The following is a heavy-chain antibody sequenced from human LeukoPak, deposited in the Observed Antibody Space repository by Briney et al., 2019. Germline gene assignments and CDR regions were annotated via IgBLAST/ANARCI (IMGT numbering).Heavy chain of an antibody. CDR2: INTSGDKT. CDR1: GFTFSTYA. J-gene: IGHJ4*02. V-gene: IGHV3-64D*06. CDR3: VKDLYKGETSTWYYFDY. Sequence: GGSLRLSCSGSGFTFSTYAIHWVRRAPGKGPEYVSLINTSGDKTYYADSVKGRFTISRDNSKNTVSLQMSSLRDEDTAMYYCVKDLYKGETSTWYYFDYWGQGTLVTVSS. D-gene: IGHD6-13*01.